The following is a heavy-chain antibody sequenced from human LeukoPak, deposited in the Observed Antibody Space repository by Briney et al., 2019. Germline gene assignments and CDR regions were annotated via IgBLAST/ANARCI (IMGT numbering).Heavy chain of an antibody. V-gene: IGHV3-23*01. CDR2: ITGSGGNT. D-gene: IGHD4-23*01. CDR3: AKTLGGNIRDAFDI. CDR1: GFTFSNYA. Sequence: GGSLRLSCAASGFTFSNYAMGWVRQAPGKGLEWVSGITGSGGNTYYADSVKGRFTISRDESKNTLYMQMNSLRAEDTAVYHCAKTLGGNIRDAFDIWGQGTMVTVSS. J-gene: IGHJ3*02.